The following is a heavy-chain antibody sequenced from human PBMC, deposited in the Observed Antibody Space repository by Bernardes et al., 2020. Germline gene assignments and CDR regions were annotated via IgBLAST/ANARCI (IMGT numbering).Heavy chain of an antibody. J-gene: IGHJ3*01. D-gene: IGHD3-22*01. CDR1: GFTFRNYC. CDR2: IYSDGSDT. V-gene: IGHV3-74*01. Sequence: GGSLRLSCAASGFTFRNYCMHWVRQAPGKGLVWVSRIYSDGSDTKYADSVKGRFTISRDNAKNTLYLQMNSLRAEDTAVYYCARGLYYYDSSGYADDGLDVWGQGTMVTVSS. CDR3: ARGLYYYDSSGYADDGLDV.